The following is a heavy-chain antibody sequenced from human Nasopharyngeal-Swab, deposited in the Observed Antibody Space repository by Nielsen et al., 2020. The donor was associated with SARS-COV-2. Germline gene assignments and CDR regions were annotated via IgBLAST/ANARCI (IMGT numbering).Heavy chain of an antibody. J-gene: IGHJ6*02. CDR2: IYYSGST. Sequence: SETLSFTCTVSGGSISSGDYYWSWIRQPPGKGLDWIGYIYYSGSTYYNPSLKSRVTISVDTSKNQFSLKLSSVTAADTAVYYCARRGYYYGMDVWGQGTTVTVSS. V-gene: IGHV4-30-4*01. CDR1: GGSISSGDYY. CDR3: ARRGYYYGMDV.